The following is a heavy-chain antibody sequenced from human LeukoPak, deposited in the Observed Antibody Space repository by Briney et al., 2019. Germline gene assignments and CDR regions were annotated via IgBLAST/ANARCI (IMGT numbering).Heavy chain of an antibody. CDR1: GFTLSSYA. D-gene: IGHD2/OR15-2a*01. V-gene: IGHV3-30-3*01. CDR2: ISYDGSNK. J-gene: IGHJ3*02. CDR3: AEGNSFDI. Sequence: GGSLRLSCAASGFTLSSYAMHWVRQAPGKGLEWVAVISYDGSNKYYADSVKGRFTISRDNSKNTLYLQMNSLRAEDTAVYYCAEGNSFDIWGQGTMVTVSS.